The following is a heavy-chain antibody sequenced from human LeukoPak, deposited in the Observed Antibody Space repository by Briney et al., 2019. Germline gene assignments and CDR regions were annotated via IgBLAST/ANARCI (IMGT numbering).Heavy chain of an antibody. J-gene: IGHJ4*02. CDR1: GFTFSSYE. CDR3: ARDHYYDSSGYTPGY. V-gene: IGHV3-48*03. D-gene: IGHD3-22*01. Sequence: GGSLRLSCAASGFTFSSYEMNWVRQAPGKGLEWVSYISSSGSTIYYADSVKGRFTISRGNAKNSLYLQMNSLRAEDTAVYYCARDHYYDSSGYTPGYWGQGTLVTVSS. CDR2: ISSSGSTI.